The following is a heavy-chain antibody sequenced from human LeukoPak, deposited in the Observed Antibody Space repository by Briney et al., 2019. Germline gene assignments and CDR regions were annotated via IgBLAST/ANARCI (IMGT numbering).Heavy chain of an antibody. CDR2: TSGSGGST. CDR3: AKVLDYYYYGMDV. J-gene: IGHJ6*02. CDR1: GFTFGNYA. V-gene: IGHV3-23*01. Sequence: GGSLRLSCAASGFTFGNYAMNWVRQAPGKGLEWVSATSGSGGSTYYADSVKGRFTISRDNSKNTVYLQMNSLRAEDTAVYYCAKVLDYYYYGMDVWGQGTTVTVSS.